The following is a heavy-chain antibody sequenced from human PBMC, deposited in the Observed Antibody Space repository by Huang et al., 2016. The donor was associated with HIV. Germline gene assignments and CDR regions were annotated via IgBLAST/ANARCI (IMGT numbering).Heavy chain of an antibody. CDR3: ALSMLQGAFDF. J-gene: IGHJ3*01. CDR1: GYTFTDNY. CDR2: INPHTDDT. V-gene: IGHV1-2*02. Sequence: QVQLVQSGAEAKTPGASVKVSCKTSGYTFTDNYIHWIRQATGQGFGWVGWINPHTDDTDYAQKFLGRVTRTRHTAINTAYMDLRSLRSEDTAVYYCALSMLQGAFDFWGQGTVVTVSS. D-gene: IGHD2-8*01.